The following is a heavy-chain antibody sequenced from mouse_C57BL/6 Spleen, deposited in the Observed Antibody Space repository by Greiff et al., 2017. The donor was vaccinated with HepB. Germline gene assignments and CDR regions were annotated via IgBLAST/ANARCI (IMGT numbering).Heavy chain of an antibody. D-gene: IGHD2-12*01. J-gene: IGHJ4*01. V-gene: IGHV1-64*01. Sequence: QVQLQQSGAELVKPGASVKLSCKASGYTFTSYWMHWVKQRPGQGLEWIGMIHPNSGSTNYNEKFKSKATLTVDKSTSTAYMQLSSLTSEDSAVYYCASHDVGYAMDYWGQGTSVTVSS. CDR3: ASHDVGYAMDY. CDR1: GYTFTSYW. CDR2: IHPNSGST.